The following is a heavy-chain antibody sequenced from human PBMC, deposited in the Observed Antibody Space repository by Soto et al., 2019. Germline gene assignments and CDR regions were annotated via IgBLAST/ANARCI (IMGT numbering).Heavy chain of an antibody. CDR1: GGSISSGGYY. J-gene: IGHJ4*02. CDR2: IYYSGST. V-gene: IGHV4-31*03. D-gene: IGHD3-9*01. CDR3: ARDRITIYSAYFDY. Sequence: QVQLQESGPGLVKPSQTLSLTCTVSGGSISSGGYYWSWIRQHPGKGLEWIGYIYYSGSTYYNPSLKIRVTISVDTSKNQFSLKLSSVTAADTAVYYCARDRITIYSAYFDYWGQGTLVTVSS.